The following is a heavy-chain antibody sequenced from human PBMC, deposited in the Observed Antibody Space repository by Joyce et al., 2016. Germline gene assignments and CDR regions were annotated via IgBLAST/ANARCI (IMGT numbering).Heavy chain of an antibody. CDR1: GGSISSAHW. J-gene: IGHJ5*01. V-gene: IGHV4-4*02. CDR2: ISLGGST. CDR3: ARNGAYSQDS. D-gene: IGHD5-12*01. Sequence: QVQLQESGPGLVKPSGTLSLTCAVSGGSISSAHWWSWVRQPPGKGLEWIGEISLGGSTTYNPSLMSRVTISVDKSKNQLSLKMNSVTAADTAVYYCARNGAYSQDSWGQGTLVTVSS.